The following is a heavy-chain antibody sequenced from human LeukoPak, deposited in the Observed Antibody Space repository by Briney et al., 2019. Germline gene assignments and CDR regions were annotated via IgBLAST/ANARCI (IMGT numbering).Heavy chain of an antibody. CDR3: ASGLMYYDSGPI. J-gene: IGHJ3*02. CDR2: ISSSSSYI. Sequence: GGSLRLSCAASGFTFSSYSVNWVRQAPGKGLEWVSSISSSSSYIYYADSVKGRFTISRDNAKNSLYLQMNSLRAEDTAVYYCASGLMYYDSGPIWGQGTMVTVSS. V-gene: IGHV3-21*01. D-gene: IGHD3-22*01. CDR1: GFTFSSYS.